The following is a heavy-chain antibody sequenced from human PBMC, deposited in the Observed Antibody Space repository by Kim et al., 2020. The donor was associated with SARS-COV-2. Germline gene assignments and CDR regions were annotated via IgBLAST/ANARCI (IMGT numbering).Heavy chain of an antibody. CDR2: ISYDGSNK. CDR1: GFTFSSYG. D-gene: IGHD3-10*01. Sequence: GGSLRLSCAASGFTFSSYGMHWVRQAPGKGLEWVAVISYDGSNKYYADSLKGRLTISRDNSKNTLYLQMNILRAEDTAVYYCARPLWFGELLYNTYYSYGMDVWGQGTTVTVSS. V-gene: IGHV3-30*03. CDR3: ARPLWFGELLYNTYYSYGMDV. J-gene: IGHJ6*02.